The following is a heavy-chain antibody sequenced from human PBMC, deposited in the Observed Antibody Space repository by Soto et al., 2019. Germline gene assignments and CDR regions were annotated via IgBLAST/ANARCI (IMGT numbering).Heavy chain of an antibody. CDR2: ITAYNDNT. D-gene: IGHD2-15*01. CDR1: GYTFSSYV. V-gene: IGHV1-18*01. Sequence: QVQLVQSGAEVKKPGASVKVSCKASGYTFSSYVFTWVRQAPGQGLECMGWITAYNDNTNYAQSFQGRVTMTADAYTSTDYMELRSLGSDDTALYYCARVVVGLDEGVNWFDPWGQGTLVTVSS. CDR3: ARVVVGLDEGVNWFDP. J-gene: IGHJ5*02.